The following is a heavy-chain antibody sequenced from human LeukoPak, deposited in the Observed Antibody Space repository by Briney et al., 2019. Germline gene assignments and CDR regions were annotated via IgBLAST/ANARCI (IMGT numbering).Heavy chain of an antibody. Sequence: GASVKVSCKASGYTFTGYYMHWVRQAPGQGLEWMGWINPNSGGTNYAQKFQGRVTMTRDTSISTAYMELSRLRSDDTAVYCCAREILLWFGEPNWFDPWGQGTLVTVSS. D-gene: IGHD3-10*01. CDR1: GYTFTGYY. CDR3: AREILLWFGEPNWFDP. CDR2: INPNSGGT. V-gene: IGHV1-2*02. J-gene: IGHJ5*02.